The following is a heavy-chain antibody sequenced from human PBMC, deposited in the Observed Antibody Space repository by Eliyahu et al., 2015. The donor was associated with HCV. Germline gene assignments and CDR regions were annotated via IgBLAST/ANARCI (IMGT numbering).Heavy chain of an antibody. Sequence: QITLKESGPTLVQPTQTLTLTCTXAXFSLRSSGXCVGWIRXXPGKXLEWLALIYWNDDKRYSPSLKNRLTITKDSSRDQVFLTMTDMDPVDTATYYCVYSWAYSSSWYPHFEYWGHGVLITVSS. CDR3: VYSWAYSSSWYPHFEY. CDR1: XFSLRSSGXC. CDR2: IYWNDDK. V-gene: IGHV2-5*01. D-gene: IGHD6-13*01. J-gene: IGHJ4*01.